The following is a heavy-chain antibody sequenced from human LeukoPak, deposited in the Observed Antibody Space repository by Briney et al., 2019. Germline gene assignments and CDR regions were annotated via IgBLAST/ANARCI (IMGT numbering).Heavy chain of an antibody. Sequence: SETLSLTCTVSGGSISGYYWSWIRQPPGKGLEWIGYIYYSGSTNYNPSLKSRVTISVDTSKNQFSLKLSSVTAADTAVYYCARAASRKNIDYWGQGTLVTVSS. CDR1: GGSISGYY. J-gene: IGHJ4*02. CDR3: ARAASRKNIDY. CDR2: IYYSGST. V-gene: IGHV4-59*12. D-gene: IGHD2/OR15-2a*01.